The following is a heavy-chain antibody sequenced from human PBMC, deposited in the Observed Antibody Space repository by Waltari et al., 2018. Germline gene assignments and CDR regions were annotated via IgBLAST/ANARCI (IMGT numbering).Heavy chain of an antibody. CDR2: INDNGGTK. D-gene: IGHD3-22*01. V-gene: IGHV3-48*03. J-gene: IGHJ6*02. CDR3: GRKSYYIGSYSYYGMDV. CDR1: GFSFNAYE. Sequence: EVQVVESGGGLVQPGGSLRLSCVASGFSFNAYEMNWVRQAPGKGLEWVSYINDNGGTKYYADSVKGRFTGSRDNAKNSLYLQMDSLRAEDTAVYYCGRKSYYIGSYSYYGMDVWGQGTTVTVSS.